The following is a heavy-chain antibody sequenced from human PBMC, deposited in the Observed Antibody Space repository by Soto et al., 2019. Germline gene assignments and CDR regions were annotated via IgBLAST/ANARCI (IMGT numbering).Heavy chain of an antibody. CDR3: ARGLNDYIGGSFPRHYFDY. V-gene: IGHV4-34*01. CDR2: INHSGST. D-gene: IGHD3-16*01. Sequence: SETLSLTCGVYGGSFSGYYWSWIRQPPGKGLEWIGEINHSGSTNYNPSLKSRVTISVDTSKNQFSLKLSSVTAADTAVYYCARGLNDYIGGSFPRHYFDYWGQGTLVTVSS. CDR1: GGSFSGYY. J-gene: IGHJ4*02.